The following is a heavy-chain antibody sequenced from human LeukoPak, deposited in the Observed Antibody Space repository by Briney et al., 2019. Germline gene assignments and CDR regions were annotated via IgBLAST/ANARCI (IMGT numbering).Heavy chain of an antibody. CDR2: IYHSGST. Sequence: SETLSLTCAVSGYSISSGYYWGWIRQPPGKGLEWIGSIYHSGSTYYNPPLKSRVTISVDTSKNQFSLKLSSVTAADTAVYYCARHVRTSSADAFDIWGQGTMVTVSS. J-gene: IGHJ3*02. CDR1: GYSISSGYY. CDR3: ARHVRTSSADAFDI. V-gene: IGHV4-38-2*01.